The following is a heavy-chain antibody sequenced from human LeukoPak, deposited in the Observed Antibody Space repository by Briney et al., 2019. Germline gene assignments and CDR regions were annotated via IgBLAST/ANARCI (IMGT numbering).Heavy chain of an antibody. V-gene: IGHV4-39*01. CDR2: IYYSGST. D-gene: IGHD3-10*02. Sequence: SSETLSLTCTVSGGSTSNTSYYWGWIRQPPGKGLEWIGSIYYSGSTYYNPSLKSRDTISVDTSKNQFSLKLSSVTAADTAVYYCASHSSYVSPFRSWGRGPLVTVSP. J-gene: IGHJ5*02. CDR3: ASHSSYVSPFRS. CDR1: GGSTSNTSYY.